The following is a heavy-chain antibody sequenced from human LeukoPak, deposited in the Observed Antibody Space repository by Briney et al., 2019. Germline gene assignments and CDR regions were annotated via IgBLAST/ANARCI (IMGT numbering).Heavy chain of an antibody. J-gene: IGHJ4*02. CDR3: ARALPSSWYYFDY. V-gene: IGHV3-30*03. Sequence: GRSLRLSCAASGFTFSSYGMHWVRQAPGKGLEWVAVISYDGSNRYYADSVKGRFTISRDNAKNSLYLQMNSLRAEDTAVYYCARALPSSWYYFDYWGRGTLVTVSS. CDR2: ISYDGSNR. CDR1: GFTFSSYG. D-gene: IGHD6-13*01.